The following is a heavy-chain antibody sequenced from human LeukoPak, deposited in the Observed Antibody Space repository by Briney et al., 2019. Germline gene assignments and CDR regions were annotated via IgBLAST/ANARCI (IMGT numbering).Heavy chain of an antibody. Sequence: GGSLRLSCAASGFSFSNYAMTWVRQAPGKGLEWVSAISGSDGYTYYADSVKGRFTISRDNSKNTLYLQMNSLRAEDTAVYYCAKDPPLYCSSTSCYDYWGQGTLVTVSS. V-gene: IGHV3-23*01. D-gene: IGHD2-2*01. CDR3: AKDPPLYCSSTSCYDY. CDR1: GFSFSNYA. J-gene: IGHJ4*02. CDR2: ISGSDGYT.